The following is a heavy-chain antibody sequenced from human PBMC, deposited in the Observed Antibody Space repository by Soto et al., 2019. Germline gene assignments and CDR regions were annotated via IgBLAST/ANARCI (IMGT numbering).Heavy chain of an antibody. CDR3: AKDAEMDIVVVAVAEYFYS. CDR1: GFTFNSYG. CDR2: ISKDGSKK. J-gene: IGHJ4*02. V-gene: IGHV3-30*18. D-gene: IGHD2-21*02. Sequence: QVQLEESGGGVVQPGKSLRLSCAGSGFTFNSYGMHWVRQTPGKGLEWVAGISKDGSKKHYLASVEGRFTISRDNSKNTLSLQMDSLRSDDTALYYCAKDAEMDIVVVAVAEYFYSWGPGTLVIVSS.